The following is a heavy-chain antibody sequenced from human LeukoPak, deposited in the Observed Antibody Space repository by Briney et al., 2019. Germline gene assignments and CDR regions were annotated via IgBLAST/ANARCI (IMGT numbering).Heavy chain of an antibody. CDR1: GYTFTGYY. CDR3: ARGGAYYDFWSGYYIYVY. V-gene: IGHV1-2*06. J-gene: IGHJ4*02. CDR2: INPNSGGT. D-gene: IGHD3-3*01. Sequence: ASVKVSCKASGYTFTGYYMHWVRQAPGQGLEWMGRINPNSGGTNYAQKFQGRVTMTRDTSISTAYMELSRPRSDDTAVYYCARGGAYYDFWSGYYIYVYWGQGTLVTVSS.